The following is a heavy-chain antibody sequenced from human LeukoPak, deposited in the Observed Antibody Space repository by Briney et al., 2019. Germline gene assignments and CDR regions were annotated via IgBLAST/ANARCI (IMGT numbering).Heavy chain of an antibody. CDR3: GKYLSGVAYSGNEN. D-gene: IGHD1-26*01. V-gene: IGHV3-23*01. CDR2: ISGSGGNT. Sequence: GGSLRLSSAASGFTSSSYMMSWVRHAPRKGLQWVLAISGSGGNTYYADSVKGRFAIFRANSKNTLYLQMNSRIEEDTAIYYCGKYLSGVAYSGNENWGQGTLVTVSS. J-gene: IGHJ4*02. CDR1: GFTSSSYM.